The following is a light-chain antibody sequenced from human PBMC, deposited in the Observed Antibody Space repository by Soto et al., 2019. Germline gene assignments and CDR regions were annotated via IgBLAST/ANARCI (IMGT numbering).Light chain of an antibody. Sequence: IILTQSPGTLSLSPGESATLSCRASQTVSRNSLAWCQQRPGQAPRLLIYGASTRAAGIPDRFSGSGSGTDFTLTITRLEPEDSAVYFCQQYTGPPTTFGQGTRLEIK. J-gene: IGKJ5*01. CDR3: QQYTGPPTT. CDR2: GAS. V-gene: IGKV3-20*01. CDR1: QTVSRNS.